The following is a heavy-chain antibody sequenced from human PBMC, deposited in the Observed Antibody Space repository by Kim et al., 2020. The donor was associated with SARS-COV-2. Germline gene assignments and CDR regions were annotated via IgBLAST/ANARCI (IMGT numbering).Heavy chain of an antibody. D-gene: IGHD3-10*01. Sequence: GGSLRLSCAASGFNFSTYEINWVRQPPGKGLEWISYISNSGSATYYAESVKGRFAISRDNAENSLTFQINSLRVEDTATYYCTRGWLGRADHWGQGTLVT. J-gene: IGHJ5*02. CDR1: GFNFSTYE. V-gene: IGHV3-48*03. CDR2: ISNSGSAT. CDR3: TRGWLGRADH.